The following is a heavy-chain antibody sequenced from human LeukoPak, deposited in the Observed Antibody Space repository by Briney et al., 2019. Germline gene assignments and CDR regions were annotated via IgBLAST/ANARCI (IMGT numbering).Heavy chain of an antibody. CDR1: GGSISSYY. CDR2: IYYSGST. V-gene: IGHV4-59*08. CDR3: ARGGIAAAGSPED. D-gene: IGHD6-13*01. J-gene: IGHJ4*02. Sequence: SETLSLTCTVSGGSISSYYWSWIRQPPGKGLEWIGYIYYSGSTNYNPSLKSRATISVDTSKNQFSLKLSSVTAADTAVYYCARGGIAAAGSPEDWGQGTLVTVSS.